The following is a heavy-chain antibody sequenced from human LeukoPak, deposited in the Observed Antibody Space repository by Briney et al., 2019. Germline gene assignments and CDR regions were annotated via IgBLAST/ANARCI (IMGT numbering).Heavy chain of an antibody. CDR1: GFTFSSYP. J-gene: IGHJ4*02. CDR2: ISYDGSEK. CDR3: AREGSSGYYPY. D-gene: IGHD3-22*01. V-gene: IGHV3-30-3*01. Sequence: GGSLRLSCAASGFTFSSYPMHWVRQAPGKGLEWVAVISYDGSEKHYADPVKGRFTISRDNSKNTLYLQMNSLRAEDTAVYYCAREGSSGYYPYWGQGILVTVSS.